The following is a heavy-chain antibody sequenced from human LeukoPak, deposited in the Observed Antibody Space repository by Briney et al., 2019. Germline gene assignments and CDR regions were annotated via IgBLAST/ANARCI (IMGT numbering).Heavy chain of an antibody. J-gene: IGHJ4*02. V-gene: IGHV3-53*01. CDR2: IYNDGRA. Sequence: GGSLRLSCATSGFTVSTNYVSWVRQAPGKGLEWVSLIYNDGRADYADSVKGRFAISRDSSKDTVYLQMNSLRADDTAVYYCNFRQDYGGQGILVTVSS. CDR3: NFRQDY. CDR1: GFTVSTNY.